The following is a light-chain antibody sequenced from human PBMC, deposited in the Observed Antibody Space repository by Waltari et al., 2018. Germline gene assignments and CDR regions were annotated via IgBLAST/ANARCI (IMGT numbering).Light chain of an antibody. CDR3: QQYYSTPPMHT. J-gene: IGKJ2*01. CDR2: LAS. CDR1: QSVLYSSNNKNY. V-gene: IGKV4-1*01. Sequence: DIVMTQSPESLAVSLGERATINCKSSQSVLYSSNNKNYLAWYQQKPGQPPKLLIYLASTRESGVPDRFSGSGSGTDFTLTISSLQAEDVAVYYCQQYYSTPPMHTFGQGTKLEIK.